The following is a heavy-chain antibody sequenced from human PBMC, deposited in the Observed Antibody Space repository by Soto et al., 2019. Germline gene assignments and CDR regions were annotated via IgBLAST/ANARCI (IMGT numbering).Heavy chain of an antibody. CDR1: GFTFSSYA. Sequence: GGSLRLSCAASGFTFSSYAMNWVRQAPGKGLEWVSAISGSGGSTYYADSVKGRFTISRDSSKNTLYLQMNSLRAEDTAVYNSAKGNSWSPALVLDIWGQGTMVTVSS. J-gene: IGHJ3*02. CDR2: ISGSGGST. V-gene: IGHV3-23*01. D-gene: IGHD1-7*01. CDR3: AKGNSWSPALVLDI.